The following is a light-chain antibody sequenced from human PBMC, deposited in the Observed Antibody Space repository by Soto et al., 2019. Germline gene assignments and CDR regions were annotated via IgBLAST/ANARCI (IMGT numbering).Light chain of an antibody. CDR3: LLYFGGAQLV. J-gene: IGLJ3*02. Sequence: QAVVTQEPSLTVSPGGTVTLTCASSTGAVTTGNYASWFQQKPGQAPRTLIYTXXXXHSWTPARFSGSLLGGKAALTLSXXXXXXXXXXYCLLYFGGAQLVFGGGTKLTVL. V-gene: IGLV7-43*01. CDR2: TXX. CDR1: TGAVTTGNY.